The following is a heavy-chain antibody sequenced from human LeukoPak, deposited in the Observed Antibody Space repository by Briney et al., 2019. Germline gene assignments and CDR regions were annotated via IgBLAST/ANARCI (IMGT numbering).Heavy chain of an antibody. CDR1: GFTFSSYS. Sequence: GGSLRLSCAASGFTFSSYSMNWVRQAPGKGLEWVSSISSSSSYIYYADSVKGRFTISRDNAKNSLYLQMNSLRAEDTAVYYCARAAGARGQIDYWGQGTLVTVSS. CDR3: ARAAGARGQIDY. CDR2: ISSSSSYI. V-gene: IGHV3-21*01. J-gene: IGHJ4*02.